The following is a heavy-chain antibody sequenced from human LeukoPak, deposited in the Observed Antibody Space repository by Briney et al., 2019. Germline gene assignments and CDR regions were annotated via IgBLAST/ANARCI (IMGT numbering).Heavy chain of an antibody. CDR2: FDSEDGET. V-gene: IGHV1-24*01. J-gene: IGHJ5*02. CDR1: GYTLTELS. Sequence: ASMKVSCKVSGYTLTELSLHWVRQAPGKGLEWMGGFDSEDGETVYAQKFQGRVTMTEDTSTDTAYMELSSLKSEDMAVYCCARGGPTITMVRGVIIGWFDPWGQGTLVTVSS. D-gene: IGHD3-10*01. CDR3: ARGGPTITMVRGVIIGWFDP.